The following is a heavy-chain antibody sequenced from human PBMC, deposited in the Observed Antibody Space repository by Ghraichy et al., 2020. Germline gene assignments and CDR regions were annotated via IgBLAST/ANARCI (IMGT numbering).Heavy chain of an antibody. J-gene: IGHJ6*02. V-gene: IGHV4-59*08. CDR3: TRHDVVAVLARGMGV. CDR2: IYYTGVTT. Sequence: SETLSLTCTVSSGSITGYYWSWIRQSPGRGLEWIGYIYYTGVTTLYRPSLRSRVTISVDTSMNQFSLWLTSVTAADTAVYYCTRHDVVAVLARGMGVWGQGLAVTVSS. D-gene: IGHD5-12*01. CDR1: SGSITGYY.